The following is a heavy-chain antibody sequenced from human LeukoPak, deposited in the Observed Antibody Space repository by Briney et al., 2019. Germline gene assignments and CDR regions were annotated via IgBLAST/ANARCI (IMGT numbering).Heavy chain of an antibody. V-gene: IGHV1-2*02. CDR1: GYTFTAYY. Sequence: GASVKVSCKASGYTFTAYYIHWVRQVPGQGLEWMGWINPNNGGTNYVQHRLIMTRDTSTSTVHMELIRLRSEDTAIYYCARDLWVKGGWPRYGMDVWGQGATVTVSS. CDR3: ARDLWVKGGWPRYGMDV. CDR2: INPNNGGT. J-gene: IGHJ6*02. D-gene: IGHD6-19*01.